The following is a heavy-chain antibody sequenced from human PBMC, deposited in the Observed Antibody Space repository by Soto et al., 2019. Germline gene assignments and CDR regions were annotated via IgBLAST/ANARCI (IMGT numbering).Heavy chain of an antibody. D-gene: IGHD2-2*01. CDR1: GFTVSSNY. V-gene: IGHV3-53*04. CDR3: ARVPAGNPYYYYYMDV. Sequence: EVQLVESGGGLVQPGGSLRLSCAASGFTVSSNYMSWVRQAPGKGLEWVSVIYSGGSTYYADSVKGRFTISRHNSKNTLYLQMNSLRAEDTAVYYCARVPAGNPYYYYYMDVWGKGTTVTVSS. CDR2: IYSGGST. J-gene: IGHJ6*03.